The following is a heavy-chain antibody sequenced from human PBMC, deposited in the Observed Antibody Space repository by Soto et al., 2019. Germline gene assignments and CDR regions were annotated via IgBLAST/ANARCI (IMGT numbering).Heavy chain of an antibody. CDR3: AKDDYDILTGQYYYYYMDV. CDR1: GFTFSSYA. D-gene: IGHD3-9*01. J-gene: IGHJ6*03. CDR2: ISGSGGST. V-gene: IGHV3-23*01. Sequence: GGSLRLSCAASGFTFSSYAMSWVRQAPGKGLEWVSAISGSGGSTYYADSVKGRFTISRDNSKNTLYLQMNSLRAEDTAVYYCAKDDYDILTGQYYYYYMDVWGKGTTVTVSS.